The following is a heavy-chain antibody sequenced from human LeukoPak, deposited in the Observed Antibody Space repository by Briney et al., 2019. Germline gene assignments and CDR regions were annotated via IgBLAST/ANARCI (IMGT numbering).Heavy chain of an antibody. Sequence: GGSLRLSCAASGFTFSNYNMNWVRQAPGKGLEWVSSIRSSTTYVYYADSVKGRFTISRDNAKNSLYLQMNSLRAEDTAVYYCARDEVGDPLNYWGQGILVTVSS. CDR2: IRSSTTYV. CDR3: ARDEVGDPLNY. CDR1: GFTFSNYN. D-gene: IGHD1-26*01. V-gene: IGHV3-21*01. J-gene: IGHJ4*02.